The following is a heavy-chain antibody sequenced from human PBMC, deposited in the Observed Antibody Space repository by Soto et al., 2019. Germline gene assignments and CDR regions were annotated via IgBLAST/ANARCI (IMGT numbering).Heavy chain of an antibody. CDR1: GFTFSSYA. Sequence: GGSLRLSCAASGFTFSSYAMSWVRQAPGKGLVWVSRIKGDGTNTGYADSVKGRFTISRDNVKNTLYLQMNSLRAEDTAVYYCARGLSGYYGFDYWGQGTLVTVSS. D-gene: IGHD5-12*01. V-gene: IGHV3-74*01. CDR3: ARGLSGYYGFDY. J-gene: IGHJ4*02. CDR2: IKGDGTNT.